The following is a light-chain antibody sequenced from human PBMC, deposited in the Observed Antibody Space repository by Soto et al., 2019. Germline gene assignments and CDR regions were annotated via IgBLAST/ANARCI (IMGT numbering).Light chain of an antibody. CDR1: QSVLYSSNNKNY. Sequence: DIVMTQSPDSLAVSLGERATINCKSSQSVLYSSNNKNYLAWYQQKPGQPPKLLIYWASTRESGVPDRFSGSGCGTECTVTIASQQAEDVAVYYCQQYCSTPRTFGQGTKVEIK. CDR2: WAS. CDR3: QQYCSTPRT. V-gene: IGKV4-1*01. J-gene: IGKJ1*01.